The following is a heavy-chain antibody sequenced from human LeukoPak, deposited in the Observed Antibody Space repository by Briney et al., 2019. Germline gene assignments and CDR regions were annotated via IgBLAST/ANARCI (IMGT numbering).Heavy chain of an antibody. D-gene: IGHD6-19*01. V-gene: IGHV3-13*01. CDR1: GFTFSSYD. CDR2: IGTAGDT. CDR3: ARGGFGLAVAGTEGAFDI. J-gene: IGHJ3*02. Sequence: GGSLRLSCAASGFTFSSYDMHWVRQATGKGLEWVSAIGTAGDTYYPGSVKGRFTISRENAKNSLYLQMNSLRAGDTAVYYCARGGFGLAVAGTEGAFDIWGQGTMVTVSS.